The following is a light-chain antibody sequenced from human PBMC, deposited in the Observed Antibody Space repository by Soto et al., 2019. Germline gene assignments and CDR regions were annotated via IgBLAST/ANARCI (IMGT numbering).Light chain of an antibody. CDR3: QQYGSSSWT. CDR1: QSVSSN. V-gene: IGKV3-15*01. CDR2: GXX. Sequence: EIVMTQSPATLSVSPGERATLSCRASQSVSSNLAWYQQKPGXXXXXXXXGXXNXATGIPATFSGSGSGTEFTLTISRLEPEDFAVYYCQQYGSSSWTVGQGTKGE. J-gene: IGKJ1*01.